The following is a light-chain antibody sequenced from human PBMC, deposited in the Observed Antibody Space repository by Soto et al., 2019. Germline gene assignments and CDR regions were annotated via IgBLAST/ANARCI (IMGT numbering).Light chain of an antibody. V-gene: IGKV3-20*01. CDR3: QQYARSPAT. CDR2: GAS. J-gene: IGKJ2*01. CDR1: QSVTSGY. Sequence: EIVLTQSPGTLSLSPGERATLSCRASQSVTSGYLAWYQQRPGQAPRLLIHGASSRASGIPDMFIGSGSGTDFTLTISRLEPEDFAVYHCQQYARSPATFGQGTKLEIK.